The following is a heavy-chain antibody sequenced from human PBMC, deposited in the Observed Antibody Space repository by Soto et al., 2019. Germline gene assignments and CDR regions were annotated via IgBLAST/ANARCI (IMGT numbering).Heavy chain of an antibody. V-gene: IGHV4-39*07. J-gene: IGHJ5*02. Sequence: SETLSLTCTVSGGSISSTTHYWGWIRHSPGKGLEWIGSVYYNGNMYYNPSLKSRVTISVDTSKNQFSLKLSSVTAADTAVYYCARGRFYYGSGSYYRSWFDPWGQGTLVTVSS. D-gene: IGHD3-10*01. CDR2: VYYNGNM. CDR1: GGSISSTTHY. CDR3: ARGRFYYGSGSYYRSWFDP.